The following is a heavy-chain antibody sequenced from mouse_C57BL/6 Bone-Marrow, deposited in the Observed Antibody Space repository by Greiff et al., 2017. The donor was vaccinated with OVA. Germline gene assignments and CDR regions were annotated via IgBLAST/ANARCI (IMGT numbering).Heavy chain of an antibody. Sequence: EVQLVESGGGLVQPGGSLKLSCAASGFTFSDYGMAWVRQAPRKGPEWVAFISNLAYSIYYADTVTGRFTISRENAKNTLYLEMSSLRSEDTAMYYCARRVVTTVVDWYFDVWGTGTTVTVSS. D-gene: IGHD1-1*01. J-gene: IGHJ1*03. CDR2: ISNLAYSI. CDR1: GFTFSDYG. CDR3: ARRVVTTVVDWYFDV. V-gene: IGHV5-15*01.